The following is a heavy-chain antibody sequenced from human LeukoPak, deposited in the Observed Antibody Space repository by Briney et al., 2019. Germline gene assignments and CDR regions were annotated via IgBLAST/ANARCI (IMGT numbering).Heavy chain of an antibody. V-gene: IGHV4-59*08. Sequence: SETLSLTCTVSGGSISSYYWSWIRQPPGKGLEWIGYIYYSGSTNYNPSLKSRVTISVDTSKNQFSLKLSSVTAADTAVYYCARQATPSLPERDTSAYNPFDFRGQGILVTVSS. CDR1: GGSISSYY. J-gene: IGHJ4*02. CDR3: ARQATPSLPERDTSAYNPFDF. D-gene: IGHD3-22*01. CDR2: IYYSGST.